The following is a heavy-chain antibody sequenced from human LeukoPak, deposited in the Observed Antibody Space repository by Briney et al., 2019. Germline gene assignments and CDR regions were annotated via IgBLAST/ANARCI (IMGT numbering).Heavy chain of an antibody. CDR2: TNPNSGAT. CDR3: ARGLYAVYYYYMDV. J-gene: IGHJ6*03. CDR1: GYTFSVYY. Sequence: ASVKVSCKTSGYTFSVYYMHWVRQAPGQGLEWMGWTNPNSGATNYAQKFQGRVTMTRDTSISTAYMDLSRLRSDDTAIYYCARGLYAVYYYYMDVWGKGTTVTVSS. V-gene: IGHV1-2*02. D-gene: IGHD2-8*01.